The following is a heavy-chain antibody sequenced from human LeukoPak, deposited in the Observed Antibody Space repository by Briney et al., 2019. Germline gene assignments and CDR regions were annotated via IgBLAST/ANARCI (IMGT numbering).Heavy chain of an antibody. V-gene: IGHV1-69*04. D-gene: IGHD5-18*01. J-gene: IGHJ6*02. CDR3: ARDVRPATWIQLWSRMDV. Sequence: SVKVSCKASGGTFSSYAISWVRQAPGQGLEWMGRIIPILGIANYAQKFQGRVTITADKSTSTAYMELGSLRSEDTAVYYCARDVRPATWIQLWSRMDVWGQGTTVTVSS. CDR2: IIPILGIA. CDR1: GGTFSSYA.